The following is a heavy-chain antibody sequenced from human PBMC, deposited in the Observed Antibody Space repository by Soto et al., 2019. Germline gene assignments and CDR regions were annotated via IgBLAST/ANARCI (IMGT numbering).Heavy chain of an antibody. CDR1: GVSVSSGSYY. J-gene: IGHJ4*02. V-gene: IGHV4-61*01. CDR2: IYYSGST. D-gene: IGHD2-15*01. CDR3: ARESGGRQSIDY. Sequence: SETLSLTCTVSGVSVSSGSYYWSWIRQPPGKGLEWIGYIYYSGSTNYNPSLKSRVTISVDTSKNQFSLKLSSVTAADTAVYYCARESGGRQSIDYWGQGTLVTVSS.